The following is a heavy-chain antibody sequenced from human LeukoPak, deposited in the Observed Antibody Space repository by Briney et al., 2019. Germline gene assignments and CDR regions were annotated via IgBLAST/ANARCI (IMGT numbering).Heavy chain of an antibody. CDR2: IYYSGST. CDR3: ARVAVGVYVIYYYYMDV. CDR1: GGSISSSNYY. Sequence: PSETLSLTCSVSGGSISSSNYYWGWIRQPPGKGLEWIGCIYYSGSTYYNPSLKSRVTLSVDTSKNQFSLKLSSVTAADTAVYYCARVAVGVYVIYYYYMDVWGKGTTVTVSS. V-gene: IGHV4-39*07. D-gene: IGHD5/OR15-5a*01. J-gene: IGHJ6*03.